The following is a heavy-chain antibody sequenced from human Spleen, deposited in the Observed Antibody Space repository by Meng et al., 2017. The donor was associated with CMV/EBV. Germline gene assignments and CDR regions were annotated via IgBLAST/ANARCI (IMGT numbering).Heavy chain of an antibody. J-gene: IGHJ4*02. CDR3: AKEGERSALVDYFDY. Sequence: GESLKISCAASGFSFSYYGMHWVRQTPGKGLEWVALIWYDGSNEYYADSVKGRFTISRDNSKNTLYVQMNSLRAEDTAVYYCAKEGERSALVDYFDYWGQGTLVTVSS. V-gene: IGHV3-30*02. CDR1: GFSFSYYG. CDR2: IWYDGSNE. D-gene: IGHD1-26*01.